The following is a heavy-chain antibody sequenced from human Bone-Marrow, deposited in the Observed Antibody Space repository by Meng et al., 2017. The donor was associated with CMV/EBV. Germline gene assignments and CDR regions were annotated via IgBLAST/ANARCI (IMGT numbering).Heavy chain of an antibody. J-gene: IGHJ4*02. CDR2: IDPSDSYT. CDR3: ARHKVEEATQYYYDSSGYDYYFDY. D-gene: IGHD3-22*01. Sequence: ISWVRQMPGKGLEWMGRIDPSDSYTNDSPSFQGHVTISADKSISTAYLQWSSLKASDTAMYYCARHKVEEATQYYYDSSGYDYYFDYWGQGTLVTVSS. V-gene: IGHV5-10-1*01.